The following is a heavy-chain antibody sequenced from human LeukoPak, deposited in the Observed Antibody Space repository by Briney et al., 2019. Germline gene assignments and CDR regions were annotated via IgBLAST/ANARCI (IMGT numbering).Heavy chain of an antibody. V-gene: IGHV1-69*13. CDR3: ARSGYSGYDLFDY. J-gene: IGHJ4*02. CDR2: IIPIFGTA. D-gene: IGHD5-12*01. Sequence: GASVKVSCKASGYTFTGYYMHWVRQAPGQGLEWMGGIIPIFGTANYAQKFQGRVTITADESTSTAYMELSSLRSEDTAVYYCARSGYSGYDLFDYWGQGTLVTVSS. CDR1: GYTFTGYY.